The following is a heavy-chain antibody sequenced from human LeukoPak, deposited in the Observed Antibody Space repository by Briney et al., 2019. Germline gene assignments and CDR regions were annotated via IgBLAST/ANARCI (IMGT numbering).Heavy chain of an antibody. CDR2: INPNSGGT. Sequence: GASVKVSCKASGYTFTGYYMHWVRQAPGQGLEWMGWINPNSGGTNYAQKFQGRVTMTRDTSISTAYTELSRLRSDDTAVYYCARESYYDILTGYSSWDYWGQGTLVTVSS. V-gene: IGHV1-2*02. J-gene: IGHJ4*02. CDR1: GYTFTGYY. D-gene: IGHD3-9*01. CDR3: ARESYYDILTGYSSWDY.